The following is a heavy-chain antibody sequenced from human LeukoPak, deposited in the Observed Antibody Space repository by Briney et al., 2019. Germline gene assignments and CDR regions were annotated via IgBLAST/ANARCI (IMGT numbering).Heavy chain of an antibody. CDR3: ARLGSSGWNDYYYYMDV. V-gene: IGHV1-18*01. D-gene: IGHD6-19*01. J-gene: IGHJ6*03. CDR1: GYTFTSYG. Sequence: ASVKVSCKASGYTFTSYGISWVRQAPGQGLEWMGWISAYNGNTNYAQKLQGRVTMTTDTSTSTAYMELRSLRSDDTAVYYCARLGSSGWNDYYYYMDVWGKGTTVTVSS. CDR2: ISAYNGNT.